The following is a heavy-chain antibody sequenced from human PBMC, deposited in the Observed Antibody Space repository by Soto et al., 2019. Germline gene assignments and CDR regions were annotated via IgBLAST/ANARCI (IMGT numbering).Heavy chain of an antibody. CDR3: VRKLLSGVTIGFYGMDV. V-gene: IGHV3-23*01. D-gene: IGHD2-15*01. J-gene: IGHJ6*02. Sequence: EVQLSESGGGLEQPGGSLRLSCAASGFTFSDYAMRWVRQAPGKGLEWVSSITGSGADTYYADSVEGRFTISRDNSKNTLYLQMNSLRAEDTAVYYCVRKLLSGVTIGFYGMDVWGQGTTVSVSS. CDR1: GFTFSDYA. CDR2: ITGSGADT.